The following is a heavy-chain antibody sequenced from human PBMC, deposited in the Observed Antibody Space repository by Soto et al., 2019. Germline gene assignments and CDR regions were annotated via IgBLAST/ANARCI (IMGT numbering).Heavy chain of an antibody. CDR2: IWFDGSNK. V-gene: IGHV3-33*01. D-gene: IGHD6-19*01. CDR3: ARDPSQYSSGWSGLDY. Sequence: GGSLRLSCAASGFTFSSYGMHWVRQAPGKGLEWVAVIWFDGSNKYYADSVKGRLTISRDNSKNTLYLQMNSLRAEDTAVYYCARDPSQYSSGWSGLDYWGQGTLVTVSS. J-gene: IGHJ4*02. CDR1: GFTFSSYG.